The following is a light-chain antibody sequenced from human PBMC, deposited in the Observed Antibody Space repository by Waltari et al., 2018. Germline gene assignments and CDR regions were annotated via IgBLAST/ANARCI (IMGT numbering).Light chain of an antibody. CDR1: SSDVGGYNY. J-gene: IGLJ1*01. CDR2: DVT. V-gene: IGLV2-14*03. Sequence: QSALTQPASVSGSPGQSITISCTGTSSDVGGYNYVSWYQQHPGKAPNLMIYDVTNRASGVSSRFTGSKSGNTASLTISGLQVEDEADYYCCSFGGTHTYVFGTGTTVTVL. CDR3: CSFGGTHTYV.